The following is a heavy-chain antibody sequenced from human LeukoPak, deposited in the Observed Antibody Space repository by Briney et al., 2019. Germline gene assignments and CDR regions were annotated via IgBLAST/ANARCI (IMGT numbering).Heavy chain of an antibody. CDR2: IIATGGST. V-gene: IGHV3-23*01. J-gene: IGHJ3*02. CDR3: AKGKTSGWDQDAFDI. D-gene: IGHD6-19*01. Sequence: PGASLRLSCAAAGFTFSSYAMSWVRQAPGKGLEWVSRIIATGGSTYYADSVKGRFAISRDNSKNTLYLQLNSLRAEDTAVYYCAKGKTSGWDQDAFDIWGQGTMVTVSS. CDR1: GFTFSSYA.